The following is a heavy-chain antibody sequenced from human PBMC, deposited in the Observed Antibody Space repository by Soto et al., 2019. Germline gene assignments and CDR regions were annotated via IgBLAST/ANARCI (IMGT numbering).Heavy chain of an antibody. V-gene: IGHV1-46*03. CDR1: GYTFTIYY. CDR3: AREGYCSGGSCYSSYRWFDP. CDR2: INPSGGST. D-gene: IGHD2-15*01. Sequence: ASVKVSCKASGYTFTIYYMHWVRQAPGQGLEWMGIINPSGGSTSYAQKFQGRVTMTRDTSTSTVYMELSSLRSEDTAVYYCAREGYCSGGSCYSSYRWFDPWGQGTLVTVSS. J-gene: IGHJ5*02.